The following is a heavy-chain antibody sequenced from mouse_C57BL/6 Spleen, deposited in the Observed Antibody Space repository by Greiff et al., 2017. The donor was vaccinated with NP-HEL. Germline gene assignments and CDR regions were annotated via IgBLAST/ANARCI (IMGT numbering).Heavy chain of an antibody. D-gene: IGHD1-1*01. CDR2: IYPGSGST. CDR3: ARSRIYGSSRDYAMDY. Sequence: QVQLQQPGAELVKPGASVKMSCKASGYTFTSYWITWVKQRPGQGLEWIGDIYPGSGSTNYNEKFKSKATLTVDTSSSTAYMQLSSLTSEDSAVYYCARSRIYGSSRDYAMDYWGQGTSVTVSS. CDR1: GYTFTSYW. J-gene: IGHJ4*01. V-gene: IGHV1-55*01.